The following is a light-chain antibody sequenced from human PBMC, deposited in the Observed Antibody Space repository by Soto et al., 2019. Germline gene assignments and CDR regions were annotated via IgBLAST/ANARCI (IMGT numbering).Light chain of an antibody. CDR1: SSNIGAGYD. J-gene: IGLJ1*01. Sequence: QLVLTQPPSVSGAPGQRVSISCTGSSSNIGAGYDVHWYQQLPGTALKLLIYGNSNRPSGVPDRFSGSKSGTSASLAITGLQAEDEADYYCQSYDSSLSGSRVFGTGTKLTVL. V-gene: IGLV1-40*01. CDR3: QSYDSSLSGSRV. CDR2: GNS.